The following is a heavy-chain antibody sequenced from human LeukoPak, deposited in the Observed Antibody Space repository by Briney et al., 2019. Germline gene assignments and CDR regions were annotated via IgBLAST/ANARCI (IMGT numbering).Heavy chain of an antibody. CDR2: IYYSGST. J-gene: IGHJ3*02. D-gene: IGHD1-26*01. CDR3: ARDGSGSYSAFDI. Sequence: SETLSLTCTVSGGSISSYYRSWIRQPPGKGLERSGYIYYSGSTNYKPSLKSRVTISVDTSKNQFSLKLSSVTAADTAVYYCARDGSGSYSAFDIWGQGTMVTVSS. V-gene: IGHV4-59*01. CDR1: GGSISSYY.